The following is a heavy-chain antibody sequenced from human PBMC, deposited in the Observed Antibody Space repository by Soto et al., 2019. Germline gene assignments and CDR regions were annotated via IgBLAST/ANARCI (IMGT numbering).Heavy chain of an antibody. D-gene: IGHD2-8*01. Sequence: SVKVSCKASGGTFSSYTISWVRQAPGQGLEWMGRIIPILGIANYAQKFQGRVTITADESTSTAYMELSSLRSEDTAVYYCARNNCTNGVCYGFFDYWGQGTLVTVSS. CDR2: IIPILGIA. J-gene: IGHJ4*02. CDR1: GGTFSSYT. V-gene: IGHV1-69*02. CDR3: ARNNCTNGVCYGFFDY.